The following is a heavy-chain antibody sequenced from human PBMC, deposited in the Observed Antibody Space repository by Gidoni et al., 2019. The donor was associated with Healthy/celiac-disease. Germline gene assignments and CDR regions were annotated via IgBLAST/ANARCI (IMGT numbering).Heavy chain of an antibody. J-gene: IGHJ4*02. CDR3: ARARGLYFDY. CDR2: ISSSSSYI. CDR1: GFTFSSYS. D-gene: IGHD3-10*01. V-gene: IGHV3-21*01. Sequence: EVQLVESGGGLVKPGGSLRLSCSASGFTFSSYSMNWVRQAPGKGLEWVSSISSSSSYIYYADSVKGRFTISRDNAKNSLYLQMNSLRAEDTAVYYCARARGLYFDYWGQGTLVTVSS.